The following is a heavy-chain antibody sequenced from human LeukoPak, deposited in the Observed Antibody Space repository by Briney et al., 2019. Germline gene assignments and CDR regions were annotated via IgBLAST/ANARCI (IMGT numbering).Heavy chain of an antibody. CDR3: ARDPRIAVAGPHWAFDY. CDR1: GFTFSSYS. Sequence: GGSLRLSCAASGFTFSSYSINWVRQAPGKGLEWVSYISSSSSTIYYADSVKGRFTISRDNAKNSLYLQMNSLRDEDTAVYYCARDPRIAVAGPHWAFDYWGQGTLVTVSS. D-gene: IGHD6-19*01. CDR2: ISSSSSTI. V-gene: IGHV3-48*02. J-gene: IGHJ4*02.